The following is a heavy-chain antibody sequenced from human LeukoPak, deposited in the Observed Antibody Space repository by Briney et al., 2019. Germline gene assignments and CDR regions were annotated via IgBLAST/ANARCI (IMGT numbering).Heavy chain of an antibody. CDR3: ARVVVGGGFRNWFDP. Sequence: SQTLSLTCTVSGGSISSGGYYWSWIRQPPGKGLEWIGYIYHSGSTYYNPSLKSRVTISVDRSKNQFSLKLSSVTAADTAVYYCARVVVGGGFRNWFDPWGQGTLVTVSS. CDR2: IYHSGST. J-gene: IGHJ5*02. V-gene: IGHV4-30-2*01. CDR1: GGSISSGGYY. D-gene: IGHD3-16*01.